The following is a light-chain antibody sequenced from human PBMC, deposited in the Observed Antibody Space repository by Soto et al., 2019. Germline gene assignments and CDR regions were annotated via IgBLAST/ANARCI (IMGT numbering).Light chain of an antibody. Sequence: QSVLTQPPSVSAAPGQKVTISCSGSSSNIGNNYVSWYQQLPGTAPKLLIYENNKRPSGIPDRFSGSKSGTSATLGITGLQTGDEADYYCGTWDSGLSVVFGEGTKLNVL. J-gene: IGLJ2*01. CDR3: GTWDSGLSVV. CDR2: ENN. CDR1: SSNIGNNY. V-gene: IGLV1-51*02.